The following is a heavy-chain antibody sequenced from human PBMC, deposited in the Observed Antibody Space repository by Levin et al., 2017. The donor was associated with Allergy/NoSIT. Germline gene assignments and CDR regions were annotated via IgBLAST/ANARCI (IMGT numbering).Heavy chain of an antibody. V-gene: IGHV4-39*01. D-gene: IGHD3-10*01. J-gene: IGHJ5*02. CDR1: GGSISSSSYY. Sequence: GSLRLSCTVSGGSISSSSYYWGWIRQPPGKGLEWIGSIYYSGSTYYNPSLKSRVTISVDTSKNQFSLKLSSVTAADTAVYYCASTWDYYGSGSYARGNWFDPWGQGTLVTVSS. CDR2: IYYSGST. CDR3: ASTWDYYGSGSYARGNWFDP.